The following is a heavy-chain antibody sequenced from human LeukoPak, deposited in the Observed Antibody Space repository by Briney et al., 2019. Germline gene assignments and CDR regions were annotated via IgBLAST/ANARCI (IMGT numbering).Heavy chain of an antibody. CDR1: GGSISSGGYY. D-gene: IGHD6-6*01. CDR3: ARTIAARPTGDFDY. Sequence: SETLSPTCTVSGGSISSGGYYWSWIRQHPGKGLEWIGYIYYSGSTYYNPSLKSRVTISVDTSKNQFSLKLSSVTAADTAVYYCARTIAARPTGDFDYWGQGTLVTVSS. J-gene: IGHJ4*02. V-gene: IGHV4-31*03. CDR2: IYYSGST.